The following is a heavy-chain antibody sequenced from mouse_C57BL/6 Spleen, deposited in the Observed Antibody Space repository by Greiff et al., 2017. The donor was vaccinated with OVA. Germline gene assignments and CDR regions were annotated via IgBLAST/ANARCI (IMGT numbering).Heavy chain of an antibody. CDR2: IDPSDSYT. CDR1: GYTFTSYW. J-gene: IGHJ4*01. V-gene: IGHV1-50*01. Sequence: QVQLQQPGAELVKPGASVKLSCKASGYTFTSYWMQWVKQRPGQGLEWIGEIDPSDSYTNYNQKFKGKATVAVDTSSITAYMQIISLTSEDSAVYYCERWGGSAMDDWGQGTTVTVSS. CDR3: ERWGGSAMDD.